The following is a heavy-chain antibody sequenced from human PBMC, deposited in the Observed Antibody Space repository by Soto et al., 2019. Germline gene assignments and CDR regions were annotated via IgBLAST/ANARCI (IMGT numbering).Heavy chain of an antibody. V-gene: IGHV3-23*01. CDR2: ISGSGGST. CDR3: AAYEFRVEYFQH. J-gene: IGHJ1*01. CDR1: GFTFSSYA. D-gene: IGHD3-3*01. Sequence: EVQLLESGGGLVQPGGSLRLSCAASGFTFSSYAMSWVRQAPGKGLEWVSAISGSGGSTYYADSVKGRFTISRDNSKNTLYLQMNSLRAEDTAVYYCAAYEFRVEYFQHWGQGTLVTVSS.